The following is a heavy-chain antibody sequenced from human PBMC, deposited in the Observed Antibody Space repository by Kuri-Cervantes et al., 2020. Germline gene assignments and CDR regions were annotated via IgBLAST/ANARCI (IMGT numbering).Heavy chain of an antibody. CDR2: INAGNGNT. CDR1: GYTFTNYA. V-gene: IGHV1-3*01. Sequence: ASVKVSCKASGYTFTNYAIHWVRQAPGQRLEWMGWINAGNGNTKYSQNFQGRVTMTRDTSASTAYMELSSLRSEDTAVYYCARWGQYQLPARMVGAFDIWGQGTMVTVSS. D-gene: IGHD2-2*01. CDR3: ARWGQYQLPARMVGAFDI. J-gene: IGHJ3*02.